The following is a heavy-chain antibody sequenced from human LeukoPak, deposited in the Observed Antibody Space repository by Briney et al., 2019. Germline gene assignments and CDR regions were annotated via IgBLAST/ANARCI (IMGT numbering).Heavy chain of an antibody. D-gene: IGHD3-10*01. V-gene: IGHV4-59*08. CDR2: IHYSGST. Sequence: SETLSLTCTVSGGSISSYFWSWLRQPPGKGLEWIGYIHYSGSTDFNPSLKSRVIISVDTSKNQFSLKLSSVTAADTAVYYCARGPLGFGELPYGMDVWGQGTTVTVSS. J-gene: IGHJ6*02. CDR1: GGSISSYF. CDR3: ARGPLGFGELPYGMDV.